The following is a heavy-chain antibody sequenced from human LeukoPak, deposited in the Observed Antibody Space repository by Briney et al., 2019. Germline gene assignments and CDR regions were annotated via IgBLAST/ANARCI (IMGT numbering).Heavy chain of an antibody. D-gene: IGHD6-13*01. J-gene: IGHJ4*02. CDR3: ARVRDHSSWVSEFDY. Sequence: SVKVSCKASGGTFSSYAISWVRQAPGQGLEWMGGIIPIFGTANYAQKFQGRVTITADESTSTAYMELSSLRSEDTAVYYCARVRDHSSWVSEFDYWGQGTLVTVSS. CDR1: GGTFSSYA. V-gene: IGHV1-69*13. CDR2: IIPIFGTA.